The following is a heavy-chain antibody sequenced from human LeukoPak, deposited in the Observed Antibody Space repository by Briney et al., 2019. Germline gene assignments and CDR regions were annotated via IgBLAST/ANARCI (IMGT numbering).Heavy chain of an antibody. J-gene: IGHJ3*02. CDR3: ASEAAAGTENAFDI. CDR2: ISAYNGNT. V-gene: IGHV1-18*01. CDR1: GYTFTSYD. D-gene: IGHD6-13*01. Sequence: ASVKVSCKASGYTFTSYDINWVRQAPGQGLEWMGWISAYNGNTNYAQKLQGRVTMTTDTSTSTAYMELRSLRSDDTAVYYCASEAAAGTENAFDIWGQGTMVTVSS.